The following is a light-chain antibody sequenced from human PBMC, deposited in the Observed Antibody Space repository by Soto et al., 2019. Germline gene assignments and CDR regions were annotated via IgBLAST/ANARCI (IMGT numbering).Light chain of an antibody. J-gene: IGKJ2*01. CDR1: QSISSY. V-gene: IGKV1-39*01. CDR3: QQSYSSPYT. CDR2: AAS. Sequence: DIQMTQSPSSLSAFVGDRVTITCRASQSISSYLNWYQQKPGKAPNLLIYAASSLQSGVPSRFSGSGSGTDFTLTISCLQPEDFATYYCQQSYSSPYTFGQGTKLEIK.